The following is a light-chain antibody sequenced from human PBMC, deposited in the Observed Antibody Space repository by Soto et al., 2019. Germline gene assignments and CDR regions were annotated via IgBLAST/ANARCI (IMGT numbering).Light chain of an antibody. J-gene: IGLJ2*01. CDR1: STDVGSHDL. Sequence: QSALAQPASVSGSPGQSITISCTGISTDVGSHDLVSWYKHPPGKAPKLIIYEGSKRPSGVSNRVSGSKSGNTASLTISWLQAEDEADYYCCSYAGSSALLFGGGTKLTVL. CDR3: CSYAGSSALL. CDR2: EGS. V-gene: IGLV2-23*01.